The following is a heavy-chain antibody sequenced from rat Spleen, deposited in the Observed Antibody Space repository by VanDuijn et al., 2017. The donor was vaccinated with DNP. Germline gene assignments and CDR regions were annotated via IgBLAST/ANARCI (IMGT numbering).Heavy chain of an antibody. V-gene: IGHV2-6*01. Sequence: QVQLKESGPGLVQPSQTLSLTCTVSGFSLISHTVSWVRQPPGKGLEWIAAMSSGGSTFYNSALKSRLSISRDTSKSQVFLKMNSLQTEDTATYFCTRRDYWGQGVMVTVSS. CDR1: GFSLISHT. CDR3: TRRDY. CDR2: MSSGGST. J-gene: IGHJ2*01.